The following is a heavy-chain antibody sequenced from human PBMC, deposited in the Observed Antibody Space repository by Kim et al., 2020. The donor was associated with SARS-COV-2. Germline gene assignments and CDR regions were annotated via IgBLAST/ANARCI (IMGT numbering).Heavy chain of an antibody. CDR1: GGTFSSYA. D-gene: IGHD6-13*01. J-gene: IGHJ6*02. Sequence: SVKVSCKASGGTFSSYAISWVRQAPGQGLEWMGRIIPMLGIANYAQKFQGRVTITADKSTSTAYMELSSLRSEDTAVYYCARASGLSSSWHWGSMGYYYYGMDVWGQGTTVTVSS. CDR3: ARASGLSSSWHWGSMGYYYYGMDV. CDR2: IIPMLGIA. V-gene: IGHV1-69*04.